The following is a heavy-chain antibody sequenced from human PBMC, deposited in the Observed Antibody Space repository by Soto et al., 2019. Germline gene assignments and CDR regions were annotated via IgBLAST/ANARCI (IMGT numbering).Heavy chain of an antibody. CDR3: AGGDVLRYFDWFQFDY. V-gene: IGHV4-30-4*01. Sequence: QVQLQESGPGLVKPSQTLSLTCTVSGGSISSGDYYWSWIRQPPGKGLEWIGYIYYSGSTYYNPSLKSRVTISVDTSKNQFSLKLSSVTAADTAVYYCAGGDVLRYFDWFQFDYWGQGTLVTVSS. CDR1: GGSISSGDYY. CDR2: IYYSGST. D-gene: IGHD3-9*01. J-gene: IGHJ4*02.